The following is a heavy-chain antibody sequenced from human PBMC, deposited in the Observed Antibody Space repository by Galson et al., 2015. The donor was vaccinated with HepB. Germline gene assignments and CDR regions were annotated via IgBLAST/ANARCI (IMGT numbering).Heavy chain of an antibody. Sequence: SLRLSCAASGFTFSSYGMHWVRQAPGKGLEWVAVIWYDGSNKYYADSVKGRFTISRDNSKNTLYLQMNSLRAEDTAVYYCARDHYYGSGRQTPMDVWGQGTTVTVSS. CDR3: ARDHYYGSGRQTPMDV. J-gene: IGHJ6*02. CDR2: IWYDGSNK. CDR1: GFTFSSYG. V-gene: IGHV3-33*01. D-gene: IGHD3-10*01.